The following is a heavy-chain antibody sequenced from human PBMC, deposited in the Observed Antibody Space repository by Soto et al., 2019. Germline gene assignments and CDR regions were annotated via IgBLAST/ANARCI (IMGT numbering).Heavy chain of an antibody. CDR1: GYTFTSYG. J-gene: IGHJ4*02. Sequence: ASVKVSCKASGYTFTSYGISWVRQAPGQGLEWMGWISTYSGNTDYAQKFQGRITMTTDTSTDTVYMELRSLRSDDTAVYFCARNLFGVIIMGDYWGQGTLVTVSS. D-gene: IGHD3-3*01. CDR2: ISTYSGNT. CDR3: ARNLFGVIIMGDY. V-gene: IGHV1-18*04.